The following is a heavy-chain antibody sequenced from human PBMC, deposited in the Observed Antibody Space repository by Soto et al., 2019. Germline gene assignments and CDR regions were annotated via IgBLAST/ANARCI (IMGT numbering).Heavy chain of an antibody. CDR3: AKGVRSGVDVFDF. J-gene: IGHJ3*01. D-gene: IGHD3-10*01. Sequence: HPGGSLRLSCVASGFTFSNYAVTWVRQAPGKGLEWVSATIGSGGSKYYADSVKGRFTISRDNSKNTLYLQMNSLRAEDTAIYYCAKGVRSGVDVFDFWGQGTMVTVSS. CDR1: GFTFSNYA. CDR2: TIGSGGSK. V-gene: IGHV3-23*01.